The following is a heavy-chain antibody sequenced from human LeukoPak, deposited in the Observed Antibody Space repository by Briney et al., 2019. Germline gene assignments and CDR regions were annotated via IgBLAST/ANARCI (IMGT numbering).Heavy chain of an antibody. J-gene: IGHJ4*02. CDR2: INTNTGNP. CDR3: ARDAIGDSSQEYDY. D-gene: IGHD6-13*01. CDR1: GYTFTSYA. V-gene: IGHV7-4-1*02. Sequence: ASVKGSCKASGYTFTSYAMNLVRQAPGQGLEWMGWINTNTGNPTYAQGFTGRFVFSLDTSVSTAYLQISSLKAEDTAVYYCARDAIGDSSQEYDYWGQGTLVTVSS.